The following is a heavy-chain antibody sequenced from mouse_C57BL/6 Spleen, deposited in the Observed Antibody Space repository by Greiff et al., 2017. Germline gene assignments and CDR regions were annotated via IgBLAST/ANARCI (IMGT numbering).Heavy chain of an antibody. CDR3: ARRGNEGFAY. CDR2: IDPSDSYT. V-gene: IGHV1-59*01. D-gene: IGHD2-1*01. CDR1: GYTFTSYW. Sequence: QVQLQQPGAELVRPGTSVKLSCKASGYTFTSYWMHWVKQRPGQGLEWIGVIDPSDSYTNYNQKFKGKATLTVDISSSTAYMQLSSLTSEDSAVYYCARRGNEGFAYWGQGTLVTVSA. J-gene: IGHJ3*01.